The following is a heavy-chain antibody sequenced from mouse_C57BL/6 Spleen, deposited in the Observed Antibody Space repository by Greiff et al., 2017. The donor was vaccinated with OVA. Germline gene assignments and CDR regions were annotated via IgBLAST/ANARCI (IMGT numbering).Heavy chain of an antibody. J-gene: IGHJ1*03. Sequence: EVHLVESGGGLVQPGGSLSLSCAASGFTFTDYYMSWVRQPPGKALEWLGFIRNKANGYTTEYSASVKGRFTISRDNSQSILYLQMNALRAEDSATYYCARYAPDGYYGYFDVWGTGTTVTVSS. D-gene: IGHD2-3*01. V-gene: IGHV7-3*01. CDR2: IRNKANGYTT. CDR1: GFTFTDYY. CDR3: ARYAPDGYYGYFDV.